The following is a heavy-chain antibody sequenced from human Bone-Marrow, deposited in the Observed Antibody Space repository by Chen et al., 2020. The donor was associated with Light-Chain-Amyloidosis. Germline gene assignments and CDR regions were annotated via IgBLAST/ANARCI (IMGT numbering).Heavy chain of an antibody. D-gene: IGHD1-26*01. CDR1: GYSLTEVS. CDR3: ATPWSSGAAFDY. Sequence: QVQLEQSGAEVKKPGASVKVSCKVSGYSLTEVSMHWVRQGPGKGLEWMGSFDPEDGERIYEQKFQGRVTMTEDTSTDTAYMELSSLRSEDTAVYYCATPWSSGAAFDYWGQGTLVTVSS. J-gene: IGHJ4*02. V-gene: IGHV1-24*01. CDR2: FDPEDGER.